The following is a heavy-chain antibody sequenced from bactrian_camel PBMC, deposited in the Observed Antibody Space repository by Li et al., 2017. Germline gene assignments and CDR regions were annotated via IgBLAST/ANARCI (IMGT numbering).Heavy chain of an antibody. V-gene: IGHV3S1*01. CDR2: INSYGGSA. J-gene: IGHJ4*01. D-gene: IGHD3*01. CDR1: GFTSSSNC. Sequence: QVQLVESGGGSVQAGGSLRLSCEASGFTSSSNCMGWFRQAPGKGLEWVSTINSYGGSAYFADSVKGRFTISKDNAKNTLYLQLNSLKSEDTGIYYCAKDHTTPMGSVRPYNSYSDWGQGTQVTVS. CDR3: AKDHTTPMGSVRPYNSYSD.